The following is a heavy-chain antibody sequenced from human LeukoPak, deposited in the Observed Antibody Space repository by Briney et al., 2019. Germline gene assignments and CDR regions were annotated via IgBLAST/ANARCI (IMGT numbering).Heavy chain of an antibody. Sequence: GGSLRLSCAASGFTFSSYGMHWVRQAPGKGLEWVAFIRYDGSNKYYADSVKGRFTISRDNSKNTLYLQMNSLRAEDTAVYYCAKDFSAMVQYAFDIWGQGTMVTVSS. J-gene: IGHJ3*02. V-gene: IGHV3-30*02. CDR3: AKDFSAMVQYAFDI. D-gene: IGHD5-18*01. CDR2: IRYDGSNK. CDR1: GFTFSSYG.